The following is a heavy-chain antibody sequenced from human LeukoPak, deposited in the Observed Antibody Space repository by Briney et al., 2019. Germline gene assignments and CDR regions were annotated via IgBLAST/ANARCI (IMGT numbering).Heavy chain of an antibody. CDR3: TKCMTEPGTCYFDE. CDR2: IRFDGSIK. Sequence: PGGSLRLSCAASGFTFSSYGMHWVRQAPGKGLEWVAFIRFDGSIKYYTDSVRGRFTISRDNSKNTLYLQINNLGADDMALYYCTKCMTEPGTCYFDEWGQGTLVTVSS. CDR1: GFTFSSYG. V-gene: IGHV3-30*02. D-gene: IGHD1-14*01. J-gene: IGHJ4*02.